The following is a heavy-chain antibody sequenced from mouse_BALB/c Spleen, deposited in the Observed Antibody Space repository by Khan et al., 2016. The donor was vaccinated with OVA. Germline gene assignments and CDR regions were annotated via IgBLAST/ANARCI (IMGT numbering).Heavy chain of an antibody. Sequence: QVQLQQSGAELARPGASVKMSCKASGYTFTNYTIHWVKQRPGQGLEWIGYINPSSGYTNYNQNYNDKATLTTDRSSSTAYMQLSWLTSDDSAVYCYVRIPIPPYHCDYWGEGTTLTVAS. CDR3: VRIPIPPYHCDY. V-gene: IGHV1-4*01. CDR2: INPSSGYT. CDR1: GYTFTNYT. J-gene: IGHJ2*01.